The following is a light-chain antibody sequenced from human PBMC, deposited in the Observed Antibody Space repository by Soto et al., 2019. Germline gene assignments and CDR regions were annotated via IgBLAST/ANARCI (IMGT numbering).Light chain of an antibody. J-gene: IGLJ2*01. CDR2: DNN. CDR1: SSNIGNNY. Sequence: QSALTQSPSVSAAPGQKVTIPCSGSSSNIGNNYVSWYQQLPGTAPKLLIYDNNKRPSGIPDRFSGSKSGTSGTLDITGLQTGDEADYYCATWDGSLPGEVFGGGTKVTVL. V-gene: IGLV1-51*01. CDR3: ATWDGSLPGEV.